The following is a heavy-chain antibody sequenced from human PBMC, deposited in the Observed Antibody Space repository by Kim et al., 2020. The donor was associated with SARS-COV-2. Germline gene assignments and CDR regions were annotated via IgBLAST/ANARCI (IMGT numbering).Heavy chain of an antibody. CDR2: INHSGST. V-gene: IGHV4-34*01. CDR3: ARGVPRWLQSEKALDY. J-gene: IGHJ4*02. CDR1: GGSFSGYY. Sequence: SETLSLTCAVYGGSFSGYYWSWIRQPPGKGLEWIGEINHSGSTNYNPSLKSRVTISVDTSKNQFSLKLSSVTAADTAVYYCARGVPRWLQSEKALDYWGQGTLVTVSS. D-gene: IGHD5-12*01.